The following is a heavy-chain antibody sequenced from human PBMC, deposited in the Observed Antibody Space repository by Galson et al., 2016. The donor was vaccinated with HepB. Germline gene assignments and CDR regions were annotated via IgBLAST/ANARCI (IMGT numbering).Heavy chain of an antibody. CDR2: TSFRANWFN. J-gene: IGHJ6*02. CDR1: GDSVSSNSAA. D-gene: IGHD2/OR15-2a*01. Sequence: CAISGDSVSSNSAAWDWIRQSPSRGLEWLGRTSFRANWFNEYAESVKSRISINADTAKNQFSLQLNSVTPEDTAVYYCARGKIDDYAMDVWGQGTTVTVSS. V-gene: IGHV6-1*01. CDR3: ARGKIDDYAMDV.